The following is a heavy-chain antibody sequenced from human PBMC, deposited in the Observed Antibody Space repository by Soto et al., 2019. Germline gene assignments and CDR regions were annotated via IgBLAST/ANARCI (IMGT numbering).Heavy chain of an antibody. D-gene: IGHD3-10*01. Sequence: SETLSLTCTVSGGSISSGAYYWSWIRQPPGKGLEWIGYIYYSGSTYYNPSLKSRVTISVDTSKNQFSLKLSSVTAADTAVYYCAGLEVRGVIIPSSGWFDPWGQGTLVTVSS. J-gene: IGHJ5*02. CDR1: GGSISSGAYY. CDR3: AGLEVRGVIIPSSGWFDP. CDR2: IYYSGST. V-gene: IGHV4-30-4*01.